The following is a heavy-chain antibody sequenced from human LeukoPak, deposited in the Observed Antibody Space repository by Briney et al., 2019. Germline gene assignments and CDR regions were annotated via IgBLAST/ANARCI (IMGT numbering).Heavy chain of an antibody. V-gene: IGHV3-48*03. CDR3: ATWFADYFDY. CDR2: ISSSGNTI. D-gene: IGHD3-9*01. Sequence: GGSLRLSCAASGFTFSSYEMNWVRQAPGKGLEWVSYISSSGNTIYYVDSVKGRFTISRDNAKNSLYLQVDSLRAEDTAVYYCATWFADYFDYWGQGTLVTVSS. CDR1: GFTFSSYE. J-gene: IGHJ4*02.